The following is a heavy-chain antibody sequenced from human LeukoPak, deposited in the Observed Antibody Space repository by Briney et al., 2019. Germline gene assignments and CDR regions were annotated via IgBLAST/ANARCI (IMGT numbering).Heavy chain of an antibody. CDR3: ARRRNVRGVASYYFDH. J-gene: IGHJ4*02. D-gene: IGHD3-10*01. Sequence: GESLKISCKGSGYSFTSYWIGWVREMPGKGLEWMGVIYPGDSDTRYSPSFQGQVTISADKSISTAYLQWSSLKASDTAMYYCARRRNVRGVASYYFDHWGQGTLVTVSS. CDR2: IYPGDSDT. V-gene: IGHV5-51*01. CDR1: GYSFTSYW.